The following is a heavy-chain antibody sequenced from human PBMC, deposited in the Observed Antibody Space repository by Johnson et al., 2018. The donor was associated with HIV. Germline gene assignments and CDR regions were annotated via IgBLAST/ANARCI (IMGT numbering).Heavy chain of an antibody. CDR2: IYSGGST. CDR3: ARDASYYGSANDAFDI. J-gene: IGHJ3*02. CDR1: GFTVSSNY. Sequence: VQLVESGGGVVRPGGSLRLSCAASGFTVSSNYMSWVRQAPGKGLEWVSVIYSGGSTYYADSVKGRFTISRDNSKNTLYLQMNSLRAEDTAVYYCARDASYYGSANDAFDIWGKGTMVTVSS. D-gene: IGHD3-10*01. V-gene: IGHV3-66*01.